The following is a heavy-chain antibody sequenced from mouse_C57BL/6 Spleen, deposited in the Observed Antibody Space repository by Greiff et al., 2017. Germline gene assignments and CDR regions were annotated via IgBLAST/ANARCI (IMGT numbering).Heavy chain of an antibody. CDR1: GYTFTSYW. CDR2: IDPSDSET. Sequence: QVQLQQPGAELVRPGSSVKLSCKASGYTFTSYWMHWVKQRPIQGLEWIGNIDPSDSETHYNQKFKDKDTLTVDKSSSTAYMQLSSLTSEDSEVFYCARSLITTVVADGYFDVWGTGTTVTVSS. CDR3: ARSLITTVVADGYFDV. D-gene: IGHD1-1*01. J-gene: IGHJ1*03. V-gene: IGHV1-52*01.